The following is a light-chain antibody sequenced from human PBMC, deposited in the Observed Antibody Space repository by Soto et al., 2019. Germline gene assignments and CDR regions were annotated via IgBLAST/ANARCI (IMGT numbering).Light chain of an antibody. J-gene: IGKJ1*01. CDR2: KAS. V-gene: IGKV1-5*03. CDR1: QSIQFW. CDR3: QQYCSSSS. Sequence: DIQMTQSPSTLSASVGDRVTITCRASQSIQFWLAWYQQKPGKAPKLLIQKASSLESGVPSRFSASGSGTDFALTISSLQPDDFATYYCQQYCSSSSFGRGTKVEVK.